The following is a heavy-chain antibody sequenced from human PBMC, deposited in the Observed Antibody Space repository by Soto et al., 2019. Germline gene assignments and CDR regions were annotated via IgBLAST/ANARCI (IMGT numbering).Heavy chain of an antibody. D-gene: IGHD3-10*01. V-gene: IGHV4-31*03. CDR2: IYYSGST. J-gene: IGHJ4*02. CDR1: GGSISSGGYY. Sequence: QVQLQESGPGLVKPSQTLSLTCTVSGGSISSGGYYWSWIRQHPGKGLEWIGYIYYSGSTYYNPSLKSRVTISVDTSKNQFSLKLSSVTAADTAVYYCARETLLFGEPYYFDYWGQGTLVTVSS. CDR3: ARETLLFGEPYYFDY.